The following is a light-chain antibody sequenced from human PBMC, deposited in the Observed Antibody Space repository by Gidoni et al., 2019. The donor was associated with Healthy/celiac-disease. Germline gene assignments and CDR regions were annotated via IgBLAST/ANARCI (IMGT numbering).Light chain of an antibody. CDR2: GAS. Sequence: LSRRASQSVSSSYLAWYQQKPGQAPRLLIYGASSRATGIPDRFSGSGSGTDFTLTISRLEPEDLAVYYCQQYGSSPRTFGQGTKVEIK. CDR3: QQYGSSPRT. CDR1: QSVSSSY. J-gene: IGKJ1*01. V-gene: IGKV3-20*01.